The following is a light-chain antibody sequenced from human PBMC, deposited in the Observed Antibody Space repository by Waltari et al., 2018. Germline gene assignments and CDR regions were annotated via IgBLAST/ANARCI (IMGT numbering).Light chain of an antibody. CDR1: SSAVGGYTS. Sequence: QSALTQPASVSGSPGQSITISCTGTSSAVGGYTSVSCYQQYPGKAPKLMIYDVSKRPSGVSNRFSGSKSGNTASLTISGLQAEDEADYYCCSYAGSFTHVLFGGGTKLTVL. CDR2: DVS. V-gene: IGLV2-23*02. CDR3: CSYAGSFTHVL. J-gene: IGLJ2*01.